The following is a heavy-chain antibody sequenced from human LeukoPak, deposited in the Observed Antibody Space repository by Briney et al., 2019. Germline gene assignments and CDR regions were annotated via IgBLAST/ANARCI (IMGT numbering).Heavy chain of an antibody. D-gene: IGHD3-9*01. CDR1: GGSISSYY. CDR2: IYYSGST. J-gene: IGHJ4*02. V-gene: IGHV4-59*01. CDR3: ARGQALYYDILTGYPLFDY. Sequence: PSETLSLTCTVSGGSISSYYWSWIRQPPGKGLDWIGYIYYSGSTNYNPSLKSRVTISVDTSKNQFSLKLSSVTAADTAVYYCARGQALYYDILTGYPLFDYWGQGTLVTVSS.